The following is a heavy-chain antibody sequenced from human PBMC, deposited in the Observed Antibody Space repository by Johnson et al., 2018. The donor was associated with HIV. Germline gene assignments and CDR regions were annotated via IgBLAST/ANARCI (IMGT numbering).Heavy chain of an antibody. J-gene: IGHJ3*02. CDR2: IHYDGSNK. Sequence: VQLVESGGGVVQPGGSLRLSCAAPGLTFSSYGMHWVRQAPGKGLEWVAFIHYDGSNKYYADSVKGRFTISRDNAKNSLYLQMNSLRAEDTAVYYCARGPSQLYWPDVAFDIWGQGTTVTVSS. CDR3: ARGPSQLYWPDVAFDI. D-gene: IGHD2-8*02. CDR1: GLTFSSYG. V-gene: IGHV3-30*02.